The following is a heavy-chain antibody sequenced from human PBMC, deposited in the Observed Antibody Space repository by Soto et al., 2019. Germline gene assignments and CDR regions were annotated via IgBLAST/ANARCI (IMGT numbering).Heavy chain of an antibody. V-gene: IGHV4-59*01. CDR2: IYYRGST. J-gene: IGHJ4*02. D-gene: IGHD1-20*01. CDR3: ARGGYNWNDVTDY. Sequence: QVQLQESGPGLVKPSETLSLTCIVSGGSISNYYWSWIRQPPGKGLEWIGYIYYRGSTNYNPSLKSRVTTSVDTSKNQFSLKLSSVTAADTDVYYCARGGYNWNDVTDYWGQGTLVTVSS. CDR1: GGSISNYY.